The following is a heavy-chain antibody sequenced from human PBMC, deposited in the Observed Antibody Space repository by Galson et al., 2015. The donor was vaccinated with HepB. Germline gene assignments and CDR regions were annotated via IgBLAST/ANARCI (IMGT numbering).Heavy chain of an antibody. CDR3: ARLPAANIDYYYYMDV. J-gene: IGHJ6*03. V-gene: IGHV3-11*06. D-gene: IGHD2-2*01. CDR1: GCTFSDYY. Sequence: SLRLSCAASGCTFSDYYMSGIRQAPGKGLEYVSFSSTTSSYTNYADSVKGRFPISRDNAKNSLYLQMNSLRAEDTALYYCARLPAANIDYYYYMDVWGKGTTVTVSS. CDR2: SSTTSSYT.